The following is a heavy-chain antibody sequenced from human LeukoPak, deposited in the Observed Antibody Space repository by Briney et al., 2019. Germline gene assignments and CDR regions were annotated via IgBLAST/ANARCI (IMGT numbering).Heavy chain of an antibody. CDR2: INWNGGST. Sequence: GGSLRLSCAASGFTFDDYGMSWVRQAPGKGLEWVSGINWNGGSTGYADSVKGRFTISRDNAKNSLYLQMNSLRAEDTAVYYCARDRSYCGGDCSAYDAFDIWGQGTMVTVSS. CDR3: ARDRSYCGGDCSAYDAFDI. D-gene: IGHD2-21*02. J-gene: IGHJ3*02. CDR1: GFTFDDYG. V-gene: IGHV3-20*04.